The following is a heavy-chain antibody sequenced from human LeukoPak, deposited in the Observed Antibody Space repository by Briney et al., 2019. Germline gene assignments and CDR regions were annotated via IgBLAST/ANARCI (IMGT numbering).Heavy chain of an antibody. J-gene: IGHJ6*02. CDR3: ARDMVASPHYYDSSGHYGMDV. CDR2: ISSSSSYI. Sequence: GGSLRLSCAASGFTFSSYSMNWVRQAPGKGLEWVSSISSSSSYIYYADSVKGRFTISRDNAKNSLYLQMNSLRAEDTAVYYCARDMVASPHYYDSSGHYGMDVWGQGTTVTVSS. D-gene: IGHD3-22*01. V-gene: IGHV3-21*01. CDR1: GFTFSSYS.